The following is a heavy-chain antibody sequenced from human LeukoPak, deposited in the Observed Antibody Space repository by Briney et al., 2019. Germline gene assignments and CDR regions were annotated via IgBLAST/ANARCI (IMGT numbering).Heavy chain of an antibody. V-gene: IGHV3-23*01. D-gene: IGHD3-10*01. J-gene: IGHJ4*02. CDR3: AKERRDYYGSGSYWAPTFDC. Sequence: PGGSLRLSCAASGFTFSSYAMSWVRQAPGKGLEWVSAISGSGGSTYYADSVKGRFTISRDNSKNTLYLQMNSLRAEDTAVYYCAKERRDYYGSGSYWAPTFDCWGQGTLVTVSS. CDR1: GFTFSSYA. CDR2: ISGSGGST.